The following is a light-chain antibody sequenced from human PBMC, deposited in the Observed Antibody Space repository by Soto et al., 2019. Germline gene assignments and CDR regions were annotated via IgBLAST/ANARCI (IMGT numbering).Light chain of an antibody. CDR1: QSISTW. CDR2: DAS. CDR3: QQYNRFPLT. J-gene: IGKJ3*01. Sequence: DIQMTQSPSSLSASVGDRVTITCRSSQSISTWLAWYQQKPGKAPKLLIYDASILQIGVPSRFSGSGSGTEFTLTISGLQPADFATYYCQQYNRFPLTFGPGTKVDIK. V-gene: IGKV1-5*01.